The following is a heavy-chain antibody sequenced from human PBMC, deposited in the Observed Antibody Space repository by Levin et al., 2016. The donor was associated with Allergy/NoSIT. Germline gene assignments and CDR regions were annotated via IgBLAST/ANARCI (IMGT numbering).Heavy chain of an antibody. V-gene: IGHV1-18*01. D-gene: IGHD5-18*01. CDR2: IKTNNGNR. J-gene: IGHJ4*02. CDR3: VSSDTGIGPFRN. Sequence: WVRQAPGQGLEWVGWIKTNNGNRKLAQKVQGRVTLTTDTSTNTAYMELRSLTSDDTAVYYCVSSDTGIGPFRNWGQGSLVTVSS.